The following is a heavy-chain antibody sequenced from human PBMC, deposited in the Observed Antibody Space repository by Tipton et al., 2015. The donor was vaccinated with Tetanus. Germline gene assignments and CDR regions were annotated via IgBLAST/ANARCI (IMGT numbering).Heavy chain of an antibody. D-gene: IGHD2-8*02. V-gene: IGHV4-30-2*01. Sequence: TLSLTCTVSGGSINSGGHFWTWIRQRTGKGLEWIGYMYYSGTTHYNPSLKSRVTISIDRSKNQLSLKLTSVTAADTAVYYCARATSTGPAYNWFDPWGQGTLVTVSS. CDR2: MYYSGTT. J-gene: IGHJ5*02. CDR3: ARATSTGPAYNWFDP. CDR1: GGSINSGGHF.